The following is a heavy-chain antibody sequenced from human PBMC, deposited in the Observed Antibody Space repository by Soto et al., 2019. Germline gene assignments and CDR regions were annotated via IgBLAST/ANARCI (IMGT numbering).Heavy chain of an antibody. CDR2: IKQDGSEK. V-gene: IGHV3-7*01. CDR3: ARGAYGDYLTFPRNNDYGMDV. Sequence: EVQLVESGGGLVQPGGSLRLSCAASGFTFSSYWMSWVRQAPGKGLEWVANIKQDGSEKYYVDSVKGRFTISRDNAKNSLYLQMNSLRAADTVVYYCARGAYGDYLTFPRNNDYGMDVWGQGTTVTVSS. J-gene: IGHJ6*02. D-gene: IGHD4-17*01. CDR1: GFTFSSYW.